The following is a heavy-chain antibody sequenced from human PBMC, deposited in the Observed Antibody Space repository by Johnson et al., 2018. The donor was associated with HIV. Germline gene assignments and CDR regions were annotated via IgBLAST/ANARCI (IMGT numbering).Heavy chain of an antibody. D-gene: IGHD3-3*02. Sequence: VQLMESGGGLVQPGGSLRLSCAASGFTFSSYAMSWVRQAPGKGLEWVSAISCSGGSTYYADSVKGRFTISRDNSKNTLYLQMNSLRAEDTAVYYCAKDRETFLEWLDAFDIWGQGTMVTVSS. CDR3: AKDRETFLEWLDAFDI. V-gene: IGHV3-23*01. CDR2: ISCSGGST. CDR1: GFTFSSYA. J-gene: IGHJ3*02.